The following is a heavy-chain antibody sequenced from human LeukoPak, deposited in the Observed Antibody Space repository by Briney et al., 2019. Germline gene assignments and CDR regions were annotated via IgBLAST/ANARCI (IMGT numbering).Heavy chain of an antibody. D-gene: IGHD3-3*01. CDR3: AKDKRDYDFWSGQGGFDY. CDR1: GFTFGEYA. CDR2: ISWNSGSI. V-gene: IGHV3-9*01. Sequence: PGGSLRLSCVASGFTFGEYAMHWVRQAPGKGLEWVSGISWNSGSIGYADSVKGRFTISRDNAKNSLYLQMNSLRAEDTALYYCAKDKRDYDFWSGQGGFDYWGQGTLVTVSS. J-gene: IGHJ4*02.